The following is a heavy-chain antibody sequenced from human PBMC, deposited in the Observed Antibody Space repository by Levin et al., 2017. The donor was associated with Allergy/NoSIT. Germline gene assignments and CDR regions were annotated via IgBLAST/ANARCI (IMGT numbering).Heavy chain of an antibody. J-gene: IGHJ4*02. CDR2: IKSKTDGGTT. Sequence: GGSLRLSCAASGFTFSNAWMSWVRQAPGKGLEWVGRIKSKTDGGTTDYAAPVKGRFTISRDDSKNTLYLQMNSLKTEDTAVYYCTTGTMVRGVIRKDYWGQGTLVTVSS. CDR3: TTGTMVRGVIRKDY. V-gene: IGHV3-15*01. CDR1: GFTFSNAW. D-gene: IGHD3-10*01.